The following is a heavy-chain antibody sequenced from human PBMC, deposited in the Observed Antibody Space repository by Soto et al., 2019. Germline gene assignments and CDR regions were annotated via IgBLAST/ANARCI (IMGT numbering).Heavy chain of an antibody. CDR3: ARRTRYCSGGSCSRQYNWFDP. CDR2: MNPNSGNT. CDR1: GYTFTSYD. J-gene: IGHJ5*02. Sequence: ASVKVSCKASGYTFTSYDINWVRQATGQGLEWMGWMNPNSGNTGYAQKFQGRVTMTRNTSISTAYMELSSLRSEDTAVYYCARRTRYCSGGSCSRQYNWFDPWGQGTLVTVS. V-gene: IGHV1-8*01. D-gene: IGHD2-15*01.